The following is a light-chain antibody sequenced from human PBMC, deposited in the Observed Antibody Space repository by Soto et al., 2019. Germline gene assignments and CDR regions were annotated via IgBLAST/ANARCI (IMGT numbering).Light chain of an antibody. CDR1: SSDVGGYNY. V-gene: IGLV2-14*03. CDR2: DVT. Sequence: QSVLTQPASVSGSPGQSITISCTGTSSDVGGYNYVSWYQHHPGKAPKLIIYDVTNRPSGVSNPFSGPKSGNTASLTISGPQPGEGVNYYSGSYTTKNPPKIVFETGTKATVL. CDR3: GSYTTKNPPKIV. J-gene: IGLJ1*01.